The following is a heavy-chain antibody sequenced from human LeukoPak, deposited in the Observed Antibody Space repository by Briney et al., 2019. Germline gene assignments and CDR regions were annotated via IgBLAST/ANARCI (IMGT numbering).Heavy chain of an antibody. CDR2: IYTSGST. Sequence: PSETLSLTCTVSGGSISSYYWSWIRQPAGKGLEWIGRIYTSGSTNYNPSLKSRVTMSVDTSKNQFSLKLSSVTAADAAVYWCARGYGYCSGGSCPWWFDPWGQGTLVTVSS. D-gene: IGHD2-15*01. J-gene: IGHJ5*02. V-gene: IGHV4-4*07. CDR1: GGSISSYY. CDR3: ARGYGYCSGGSCPWWFDP.